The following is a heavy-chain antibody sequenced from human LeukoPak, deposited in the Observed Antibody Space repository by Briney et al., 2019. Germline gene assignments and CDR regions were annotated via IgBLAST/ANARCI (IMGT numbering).Heavy chain of an antibody. CDR1: GFTFSSYS. V-gene: IGHV3-21*01. J-gene: IGHJ4*02. CDR3: ARHENWNFPY. CDR2: ISSSSSYI. D-gene: IGHD1-7*01. Sequence: GGSLRLSCAASGFTFSSYSMNWVRQAPGKGLEWVSSISSSSSYIYYADSVKGRFTISRENAKNSLYLQMNSLRAEDTALYYCARHENWNFPYWGQGTLVTVSS.